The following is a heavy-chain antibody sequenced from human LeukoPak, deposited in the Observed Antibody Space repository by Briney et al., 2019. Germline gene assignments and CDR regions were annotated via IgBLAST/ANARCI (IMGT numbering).Heavy chain of an antibody. D-gene: IGHD6-6*01. CDR3: ARGGEVYSSSSGQAIDY. V-gene: IGHV4-59*12. Sequence: SETLSLTCTVSGGSISSYYWSWIRQPPGKGLEWIGYIYYSGSTSYNPSLKSRVTISVDTSKNQFSLKLSPVTAADTAVYYCARGGEVYSSSSGQAIDYWGQGTLVTVSS. CDR1: GGSISSYY. CDR2: IYYSGST. J-gene: IGHJ4*02.